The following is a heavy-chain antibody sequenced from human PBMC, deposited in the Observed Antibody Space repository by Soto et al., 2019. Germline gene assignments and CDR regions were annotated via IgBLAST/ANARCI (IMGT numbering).Heavy chain of an antibody. CDR1: GYTFKDCF. CDR3: ARESVVTGTHHFDY. J-gene: IGHJ4*02. Sequence: ASVKVSCKASGYTFKDCFFHWVRQAPGQGLEWMGWINSNTGGTNYAQKFQGRVTMTRDTPISTAYMELSRLTSDDTAVYHCARESVVTGTHHFDYWGQGTLVTVSS. V-gene: IGHV1-2*02. CDR2: INSNTGGT. D-gene: IGHD1-7*01.